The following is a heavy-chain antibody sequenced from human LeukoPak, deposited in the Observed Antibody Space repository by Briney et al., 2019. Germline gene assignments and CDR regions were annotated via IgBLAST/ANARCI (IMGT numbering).Heavy chain of an antibody. CDR3: ARELLSYYYGSGSHDY. CDR2: IKQDGSEK. D-gene: IGHD3-10*01. Sequence: GGSLRLSCAASGFTFSSYWMSWVRQAPGKGLEWVANIKQDGSEKYYVDPVKGRFTISRDNAKNSLYLQMNSLRAEDTAVYYCARELLSYYYGSGSHDYWGQGTLVTVSS. CDR1: GFTFSSYW. V-gene: IGHV3-7*01. J-gene: IGHJ4*02.